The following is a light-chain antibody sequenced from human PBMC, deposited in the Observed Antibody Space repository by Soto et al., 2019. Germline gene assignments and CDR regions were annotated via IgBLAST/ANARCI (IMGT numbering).Light chain of an antibody. CDR2: AAS. Sequence: DIQLTQSPSSLSASVGDKLTITCRANQGITNFLNWYQKKPGEVPKLLIYAASRLQSGVPSRFSGSGSGTDFALTINSLQPEDFATYYCQQSYTTPRLSFGGGTRWIS. CDR3: QQSYTTPRLS. CDR1: QGITNF. J-gene: IGKJ4*01. V-gene: IGKV1-39*01.